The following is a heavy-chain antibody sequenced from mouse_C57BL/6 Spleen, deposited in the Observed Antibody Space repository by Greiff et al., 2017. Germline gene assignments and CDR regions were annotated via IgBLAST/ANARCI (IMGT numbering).Heavy chain of an antibody. CDR2: INPNNGGT. CDR3: ARAGYYYGSSNFDY. V-gene: IGHV1-26*01. Sequence: VQLQQSGPELVKPGASVKISCKASGYTFTDYYMNWVKQSHGKSLEWIGDINPNNGGTSYNQKFKGKATLTVDKSSSTAYMGLRSLTSEDSAVYYCARAGYYYGSSNFDYWGQGTTLTVSS. CDR1: GYTFTDYY. J-gene: IGHJ2*01. D-gene: IGHD1-1*01.